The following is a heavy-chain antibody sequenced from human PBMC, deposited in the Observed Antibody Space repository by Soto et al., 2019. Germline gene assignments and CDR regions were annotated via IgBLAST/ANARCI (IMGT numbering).Heavy chain of an antibody. Sequence: GASVKVSCKASGYTFTSYYMHWVRQAPGQGLEWMGIINPSGGSTSYAQKFQGRVTMTRDTSTSTVYMELSSLRSEDTAVYYCARGRPLYGDYNSPYDYWGQGTLVTVSS. CDR2: INPSGGST. CDR1: GYTFTSYY. CDR3: ARGRPLYGDYNSPYDY. V-gene: IGHV1-46*01. J-gene: IGHJ4*02. D-gene: IGHD4-17*01.